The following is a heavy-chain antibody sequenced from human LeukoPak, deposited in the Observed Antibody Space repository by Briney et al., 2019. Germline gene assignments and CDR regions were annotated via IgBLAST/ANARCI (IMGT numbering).Heavy chain of an antibody. CDR2: MNPNSGNT. J-gene: IGHJ6*02. V-gene: IGHV1-8*02. D-gene: IGHD6-13*01. CDR3: ARGDTWYSSSWYRYYYYGMDV. Sequence: ASVKVSCKASGYTFTSYYMHWVRQATGQGLEWMGWMNPNSGNTGYAQKFQGRVTMTRNTSISTAYMELSSLRSEDTAVYYCARGDTWYSSSWYRYYYYGMDVWGQGTTVTVSS. CDR1: GYTFTSYY.